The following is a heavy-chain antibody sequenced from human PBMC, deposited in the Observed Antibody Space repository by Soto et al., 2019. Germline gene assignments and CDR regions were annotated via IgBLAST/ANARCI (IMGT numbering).Heavy chain of an antibody. CDR1: GGTFRNYP. J-gene: IGHJ4*02. CDR3: ARGPLVVLNYFES. Sequence: SVKVSCKASGGTFRNYPINWVRHAPWQGLEWMGSIFPLTDIPDYAQNFQARLTISADKSTSTAYMELSSLTSDDTAMYFCARGPLVVLNYFESWGQGTLVTVSS. V-gene: IGHV1-69*04. CDR2: IFPLTDIP.